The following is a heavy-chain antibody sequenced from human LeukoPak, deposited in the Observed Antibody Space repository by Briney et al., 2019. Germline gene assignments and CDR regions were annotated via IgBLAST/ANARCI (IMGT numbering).Heavy chain of an antibody. CDR2: IWYDGSNK. D-gene: IGHD2-15*01. CDR3: ARDGGIGGTCYSDY. CDR1: GFTFSSYG. J-gene: IGHJ4*02. V-gene: IGHV3-33*01. Sequence: EGSLRLPCAASGFTFSSYGMHWVRQDPGKGLQWVAVIWYDGSNKYYADSVKGRFTISRDNSKNTLYLQMNSLRAEDTAVYYCARDGGIGGTCYSDYWGQGTLVTVSS.